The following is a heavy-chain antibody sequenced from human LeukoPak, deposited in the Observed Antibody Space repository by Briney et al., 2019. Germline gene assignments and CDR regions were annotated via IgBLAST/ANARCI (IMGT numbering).Heavy chain of an antibody. V-gene: IGHV3-66*01. CDR3: ARTPITMVRGVIIPFDY. CDR2: IYSGGST. CDR1: GFTVSSNY. J-gene: IGHJ4*02. D-gene: IGHD3-10*01. Sequence: GGSLRLSCAASGFTVSSNYMSWVRQAPGKGLEWVSVIYSGGSTYYADSVKGRFTISRDNSKNTLYLQMNSLRAEDTVVYYCARTPITMVRGVIIPFDYWGQGTLVTVSS.